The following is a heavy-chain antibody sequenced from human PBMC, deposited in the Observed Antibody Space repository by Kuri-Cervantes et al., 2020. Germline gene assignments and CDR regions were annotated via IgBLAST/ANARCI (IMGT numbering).Heavy chain of an antibody. D-gene: IGHD1-14*01. J-gene: IGHJ4*02. Sequence: GESLKISCAASGFTVSSNYMSWVRQAPGKGLEWVSVIYSGTSTYYADSVKGRFTISRDNSKNTLYLQMNSLRAEDTAVYYCAKTGPSGNDYFDYWGQGTLVTVSS. CDR1: GFTVSSNY. V-gene: IGHV3-53*01. CDR2: IYSGTST. CDR3: AKTGPSGNDYFDY.